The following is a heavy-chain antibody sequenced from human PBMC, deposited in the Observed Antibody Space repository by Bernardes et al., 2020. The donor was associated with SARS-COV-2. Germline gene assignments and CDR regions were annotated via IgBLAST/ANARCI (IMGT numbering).Heavy chain of an antibody. J-gene: IGHJ4*02. Sequence: ASVKVSCKASGYSFTAYNIHWVRQAPGQGLECMGVINPNSGDTIYAQRFQGRVTMTRDTSISTAYMELTTLGSFDTAIYYCAGGPFRGDDISISHFDYWGQGALVTVSS. V-gene: IGHV1-2*02. CDR1: GYSFTAYN. CDR2: INPNSGDT. CDR3: AGGPFRGDDISISHFDY. D-gene: IGHD3-16*01.